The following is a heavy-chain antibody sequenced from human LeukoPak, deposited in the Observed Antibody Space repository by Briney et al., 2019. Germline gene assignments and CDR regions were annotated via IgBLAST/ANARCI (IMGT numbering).Heavy chain of an antibody. V-gene: IGHV3-7*01. CDR1: GFTFSSYW. J-gene: IGHJ4*02. CDR2: IKQDGSEK. D-gene: IGHD6-19*01. Sequence: GGSLRLSCAASGFTFSSYWMSWVRQAPGKGLEWEANIKQDGSEKYYVDSVKGRFTISRDNAKNSLYLQMNSLRAEDTAVYYCASDSLPYSSGWFHCDYWGQGTLVTVSS. CDR3: ASDSLPYSSGWFHCDY.